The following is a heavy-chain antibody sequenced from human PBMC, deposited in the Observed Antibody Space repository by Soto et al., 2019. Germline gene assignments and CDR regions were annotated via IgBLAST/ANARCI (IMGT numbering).Heavy chain of an antibody. CDR3: ASADRTPYCVDY. V-gene: IGHV4-59*02. J-gene: IGHJ4*02. D-gene: IGHD3-22*01. Sequence: QVQLQESGPGLVKPSETLSLTCIVSGDSVSSYYCSWIRQPPGKGLEWIGYISYSGTTKYNPSLESRVTMSVDTSKNQFSRKLNSVTAADTAVYFCASADRTPYCVDYWGQGTLVTVAS. CDR2: ISYSGTT. CDR1: GDSVSSYY.